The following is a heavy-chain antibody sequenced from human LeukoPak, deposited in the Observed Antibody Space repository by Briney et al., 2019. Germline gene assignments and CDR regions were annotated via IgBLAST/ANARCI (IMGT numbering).Heavy chain of an antibody. CDR1: GYTFTGYY. V-gene: IGHV1-69*13. Sequence: GASVKVSCKASGYTFTGYYMHWVRQAPGQGLEWMGGIIPIFGTANYAQKFQGRVTITADESTSTAYMELSSLRSEDTAVYYCAINPAIFGVVSFDYWGQGTLVTVSS. D-gene: IGHD3-3*01. J-gene: IGHJ4*02. CDR2: IIPIFGTA. CDR3: AINPAIFGVVSFDY.